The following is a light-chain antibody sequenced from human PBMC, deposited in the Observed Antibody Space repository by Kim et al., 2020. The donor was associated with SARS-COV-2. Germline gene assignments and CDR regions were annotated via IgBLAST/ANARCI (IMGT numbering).Light chain of an antibody. CDR2: AAS. V-gene: IGKV1-39*01. J-gene: IGKJ1*01. CDR3: KQSYSTPRT. CDR1: QSISSY. Sequence: DIQMTQSPSSLSASVGDRVTITCRASQSISSYLNWYQQKPGKAPKLLIYAASSLQSGVPSRFSGSGSGTDFTLTISSLQPEDFATYYCKQSYSTPRTCGQGTKVDIK.